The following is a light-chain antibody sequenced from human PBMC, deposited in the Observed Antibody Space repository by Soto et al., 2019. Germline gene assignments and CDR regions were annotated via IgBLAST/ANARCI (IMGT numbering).Light chain of an antibody. Sequence: IQLTQSPSSLSASVGDRVTITCRTSQNVNRYLNWYQEQPGKAPKLLIYAASILQSGVPSRFSGCGSGTDFTLAISSLHPEDFTTYYCQQSYGIPQTFGPGTKVEIK. CDR2: AAS. V-gene: IGKV1-39*01. CDR3: QQSYGIPQT. CDR1: QNVNRY. J-gene: IGKJ1*01.